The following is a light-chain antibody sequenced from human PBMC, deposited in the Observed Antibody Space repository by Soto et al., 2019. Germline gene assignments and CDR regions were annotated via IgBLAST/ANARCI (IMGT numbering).Light chain of an antibody. CDR1: SSDIGGYNY. J-gene: IGLJ1*01. V-gene: IGLV2-14*01. Sequence: QSVLTQPASVSGSPGQSITVSCTVTSSDIGGYNYVSWYQHHPGKAPQLIIYEVNLRPSGVSDRFSASKSGDTASLTISGLQAGDEADYYCCSYSTSNTHNYVFGTGTKVT. CDR2: EVN. CDR3: CSYSTSNTHNYV.